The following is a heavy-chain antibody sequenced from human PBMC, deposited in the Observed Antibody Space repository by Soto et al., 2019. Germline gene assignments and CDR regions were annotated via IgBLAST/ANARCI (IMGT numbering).Heavy chain of an antibody. J-gene: IGHJ4*02. V-gene: IGHV4-34*01. CDR1: GGSFSGYY. CDR3: ARSIRRYGSGSLRSGFDY. CDR2: INHSGST. D-gene: IGHD3-10*01. Sequence: SETLSLTCAVYGGSFSGYYWSWIRQPPGKGLEWIGEINHSGSTNYNPSLKSRVTISVDTSKNQFSLKLSSVTAADTAVYYCARSIRRYGSGSLRSGFDYWAREPWSPSPQ.